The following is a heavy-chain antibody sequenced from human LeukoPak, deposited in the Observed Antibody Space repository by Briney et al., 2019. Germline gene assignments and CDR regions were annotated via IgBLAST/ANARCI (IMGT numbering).Heavy chain of an antibody. CDR2: MNPNSGNI. CDR3: ARELYYYGSGSNEFDY. D-gene: IGHD3-10*01. Sequence: ASVKVSCKASGYTFTSYDINWVRQATGQGLEWMGWMNPNSGNIGYAQKFQGRVTMTRNTSISTAYMELSSLRSEDTAVYYCARELYYYGSGSNEFDYWGQGTLVTVSS. CDR1: GYTFTSYD. J-gene: IGHJ4*02. V-gene: IGHV1-8*01.